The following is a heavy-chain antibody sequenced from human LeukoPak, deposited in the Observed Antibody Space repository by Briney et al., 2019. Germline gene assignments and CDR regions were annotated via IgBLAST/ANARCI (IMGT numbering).Heavy chain of an antibody. CDR3: ARSRPYYYDSSGYFDY. Sequence: SETLSLTCTVSGGSISSSSYYWGWIRQPPGKGLEWIGSIYYSGSTYYNPSLKSRVTISVDTFKNQFSLKLSSVTAADTAVYYCARSRPYYYDSSGYFDYWGQGTLVTVSS. CDR1: GGSISSSSYY. J-gene: IGHJ4*02. D-gene: IGHD3-22*01. CDR2: IYYSGST. V-gene: IGHV4-39*01.